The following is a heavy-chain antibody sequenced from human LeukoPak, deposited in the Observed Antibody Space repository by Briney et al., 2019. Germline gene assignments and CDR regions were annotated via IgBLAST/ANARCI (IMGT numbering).Heavy chain of an antibody. V-gene: IGHV3-30*03. CDR3: ARGDLVRHYYYMDV. CDR1: GFTFSSYG. D-gene: IGHD6-6*01. Sequence: GSLRLSCAASGFTFSSYGMHWVRQAPGKGLEWVAVISYDGSNKYYADSVKGRFTISRDNSKNTLYLQMNSLRADDTAVYYCARGDLVRHYYYMDVWGKGTTVTVSS. CDR2: ISYDGSNK. J-gene: IGHJ6*03.